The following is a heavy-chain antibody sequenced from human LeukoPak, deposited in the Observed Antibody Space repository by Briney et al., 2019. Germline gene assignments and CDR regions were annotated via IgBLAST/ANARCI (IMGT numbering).Heavy chain of an antibody. CDR2: IFYNGIT. V-gene: IGHV4-59*01. CDR1: GDSMSRYY. Sequence: SETLSLTCIVSGDSMSRYYWSWIRQPPGKGLEWVGYIFYNGITNYNPSLASRVSISIDTSKNQFSLRLRSVTAADTATYYCARDGGSGWEPFDSWSQGTLVTVSS. CDR3: ARDGGSGWEPFDS. D-gene: IGHD6-19*01. J-gene: IGHJ4*02.